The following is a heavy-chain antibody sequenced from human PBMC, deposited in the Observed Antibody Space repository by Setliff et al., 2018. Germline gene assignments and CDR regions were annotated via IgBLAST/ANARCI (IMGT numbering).Heavy chain of an antibody. CDR3: SRLVRYCTTTTCQRASGAEF. Sequence: GASVKVSCKASGYTFTNYGINWVRQAPGQGLEWMGWISAYTGNTNYAQILQGRVSMTTDTSTSTAYMELRSLTSDDTAVYYCSRLVRYCTTTTCQRASGAEFWGQGTLVTVSS. V-gene: IGHV1-18*01. J-gene: IGHJ4*02. CDR2: ISAYTGNT. CDR1: GYTFTNYG. D-gene: IGHD2-8*01.